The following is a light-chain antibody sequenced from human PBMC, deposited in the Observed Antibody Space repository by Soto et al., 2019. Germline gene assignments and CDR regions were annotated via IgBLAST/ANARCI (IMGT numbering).Light chain of an antibody. J-gene: IGKJ3*01. CDR1: QSVSSSY. CDR3: QHYGSSRFT. Sequence: EIVLTQSPGTLSLSPGERATLSCRASQSVSSSYLDWYQQKHGQAPRLLIYGASSRATGIPDRFSGSGSGTDFTLNLSRMEPEEFAVYYCQHYGSSRFTFGPGTKVDIQ. V-gene: IGKV3-20*01. CDR2: GAS.